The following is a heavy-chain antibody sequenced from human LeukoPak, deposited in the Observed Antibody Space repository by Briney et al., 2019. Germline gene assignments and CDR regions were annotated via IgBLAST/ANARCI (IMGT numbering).Heavy chain of an antibody. J-gene: IGHJ4*02. CDR1: AGSISSGGYS. Sequence: SQTLSLTCADSAGSISSGGYSWSWIRQPPGKGLEWIGYIYHSGSTYYNPSLKSRVTISVDRSKNQFSLKLSSVTAADTAVFYCARGVVTAILDYFDYWGQGTLVTVSS. CDR2: IYHSGST. V-gene: IGHV4-30-2*01. D-gene: IGHD2-21*02. CDR3: ARGVVTAILDYFDY.